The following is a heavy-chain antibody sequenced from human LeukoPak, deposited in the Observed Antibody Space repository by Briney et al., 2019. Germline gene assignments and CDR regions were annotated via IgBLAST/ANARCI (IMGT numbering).Heavy chain of an antibody. J-gene: IGHJ5*02. D-gene: IGHD2-21*01. CDR1: GGSISSSSYY. CDR3: ARDFLSMGWFGP. V-gene: IGHV4-39*02. CDR2: IYYSGST. Sequence: SETLSLTCTASGGSISSSSYYWGWIRQPPGKGLEWIGSIYYSGSTYYNPSLKSRVTISVDTSKNQFSLKLSSVTAADTAVYYCARDFLSMGWFGPWGQGTLVTVSS.